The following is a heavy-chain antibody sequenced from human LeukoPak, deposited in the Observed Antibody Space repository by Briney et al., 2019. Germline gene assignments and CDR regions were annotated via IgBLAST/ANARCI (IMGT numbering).Heavy chain of an antibody. CDR1: GGSISGTDLY. Sequence: KSSETLSLTCTVSGGSISGTDLYRGWIRQPPGKGLEWLGYIYYSGSTNYNPSLKSRVTISVDTSKNQFSLKLSSVTAADTAVYYCARGTRPDSGSRNAFDIWGQGTMVTVSS. CDR3: ARGTRPDSGSRNAFDI. J-gene: IGHJ3*02. V-gene: IGHV4-61*08. CDR2: IYYSGST. D-gene: IGHD1-26*01.